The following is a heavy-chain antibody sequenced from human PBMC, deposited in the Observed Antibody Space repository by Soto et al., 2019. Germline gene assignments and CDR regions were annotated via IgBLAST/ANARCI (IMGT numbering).Heavy chain of an antibody. D-gene: IGHD1-26*01. Sequence: PGGSLRLSCAASGFTFSSYGMHWVRQAPGKGLEWVAVILYDENKKYYVDSVKGRFTISRDNSKNTLYLQMNSLRAEDTAVYYCAKDRIVGATLADSRGLGTLVTVSS. J-gene: IGHJ4*02. V-gene: IGHV3-30*18. CDR1: GFTFSSYG. CDR2: ILYDENKK. CDR3: AKDRIVGATLADS.